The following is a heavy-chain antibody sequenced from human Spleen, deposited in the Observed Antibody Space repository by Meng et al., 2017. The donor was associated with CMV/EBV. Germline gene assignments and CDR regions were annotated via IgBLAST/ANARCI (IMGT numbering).Heavy chain of an antibody. V-gene: IGHV3-30*14. Sequence: GGSLRLSCAASAFTFNTYRMHWVRQAPGKGMEWVALISSDGSNKQYADSVKGRFTISRDNSRNTLYFQMTILRSEDTAIYFCARGIHRTDYGDYVDALSVCGRGTMVTVSS. CDR2: ISSDGSNK. D-gene: IGHD4-17*01. CDR1: AFTFNTYR. J-gene: IGHJ3*01. CDR3: ARGIHRTDYGDYVDALSV.